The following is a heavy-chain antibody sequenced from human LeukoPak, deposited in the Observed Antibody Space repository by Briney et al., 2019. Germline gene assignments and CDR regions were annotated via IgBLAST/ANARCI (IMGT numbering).Heavy chain of an antibody. V-gene: IGHV4-59*08. J-gene: IGHJ3*01. CDR3: ARRSGWELLYAFDV. D-gene: IGHD1-26*01. CDR1: GGSISSYY. CDR2: IYYSGST. Sequence: SETLSLTCTVSGGSISSYYWSWIRQPPGKGLEWIGFIYYSGSTNYNPSLKSRDTISVDTSKNQFSLKLSSVTAADTAVYYCARRSGWELLYAFDVWGQGTVVTVSS.